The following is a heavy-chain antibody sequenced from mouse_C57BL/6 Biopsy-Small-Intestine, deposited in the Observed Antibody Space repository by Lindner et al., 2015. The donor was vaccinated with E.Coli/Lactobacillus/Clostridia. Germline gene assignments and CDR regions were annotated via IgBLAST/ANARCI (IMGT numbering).Heavy chain of an antibody. Sequence: VQLQESGPELVKPGASVRMSCKASGYTFTSYVMHWVKQKPGQGLEWIGYINPYNDGTKYNEKFKGKATLTSDKSSSTAYMELSSLTSEDSAVYYCARDGYGDYLYFDYWGQGTTLTVSS. CDR3: ARDGYGDYLYFDY. J-gene: IGHJ2*01. CDR2: INPYNDGT. D-gene: IGHD2-13*01. V-gene: IGHV1-14*01. CDR1: GYTFTSYV.